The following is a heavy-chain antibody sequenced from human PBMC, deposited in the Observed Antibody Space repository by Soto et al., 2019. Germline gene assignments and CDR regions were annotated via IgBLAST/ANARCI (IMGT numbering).Heavy chain of an antibody. V-gene: IGHV1-8*01. CDR2: MNPDSGNT. J-gene: IGHJ4*02. CDR3: ARGFKDCAKDVCYRKLDY. Sequence: GASVKVSCKASGYTFTSYDINWVRQATGQGLEWMGWMNPDSGNTDYAQKFQGRVTMTRDTSIGTAYMELSSLRSEDTAGDYCARGFKDCAKDVCYRKLDYWGQGALVTVSS. CDR1: GYTFTSYD. D-gene: IGHD2-8*01.